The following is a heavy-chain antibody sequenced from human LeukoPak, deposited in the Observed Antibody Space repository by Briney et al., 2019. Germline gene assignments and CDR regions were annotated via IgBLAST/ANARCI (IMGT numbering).Heavy chain of an antibody. V-gene: IGHV1-2*02. J-gene: IGHJ3*02. CDR1: GYTFNAHY. CDR3: ARDYYDNSGFGAFDI. CDR2: SNPNSGGT. Sequence: ASVKVSCKASGYTFNAHYMHWVRQAPGQGLEWMGWSNPNSGGTKYAQNFQGRVTMTRDTSIRTVYMELSRLRSDDTAVYYCARDYYDNSGFGAFDIWGQGTMVTVSS. D-gene: IGHD3-22*01.